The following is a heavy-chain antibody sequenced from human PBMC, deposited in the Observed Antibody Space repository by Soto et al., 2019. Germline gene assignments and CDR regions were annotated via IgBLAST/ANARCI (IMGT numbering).Heavy chain of an antibody. CDR2: ISGSGGST. Sequence: PGGSLRLSCAASGFTFSSYAMSWVRQAPGKGLEWVSAISGSGGSTYYADSVKGRFTISRDNSKNTLYLQMNSLRAEDTAVYYCAKDGTQSTTVTSYYYYYGMDVWGQGTTVTVSS. V-gene: IGHV3-23*01. CDR1: GFTFSSYA. J-gene: IGHJ6*02. CDR3: AKDGTQSTTVTSYYYYYGMDV. D-gene: IGHD4-17*01.